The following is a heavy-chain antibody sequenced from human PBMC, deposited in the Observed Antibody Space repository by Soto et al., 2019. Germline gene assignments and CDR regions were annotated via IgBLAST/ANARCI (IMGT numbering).Heavy chain of an antibody. CDR1: VGSIRSSNW. CDR2: IYHNGST. D-gene: IGHD3-10*01. V-gene: IGHV4-4*02. Sequence: LSLTCAVSVGSIRSSNWWSWVRQPPGKGLEWIGEIYHNGSTNYNPSLKSRVTISVDKSKNQFSLKLSSVTAADTAVYYCASTGSADAFDIWGQGTMVTVSS. J-gene: IGHJ3*02. CDR3: ASTGSADAFDI.